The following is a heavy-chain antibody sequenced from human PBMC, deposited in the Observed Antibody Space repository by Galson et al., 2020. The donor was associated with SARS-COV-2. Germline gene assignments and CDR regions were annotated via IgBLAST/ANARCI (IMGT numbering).Heavy chain of an antibody. V-gene: IGHV5-51*01. D-gene: IGHD6-19*01. Sequence: GESLKISCKASGYSFTNYWIGWVRQMPGKGLEWMGIIYPDDSYTKYSPSFQGQVTISAAKSISTAFLQWSSLKASDTAMYYCARHGASSGWYGGIDYWGQVTLVTVSS. CDR1: GYSFTNYW. CDR2: IYPDDSYT. CDR3: ARHGASSGWYGGIDY. J-gene: IGHJ4*02.